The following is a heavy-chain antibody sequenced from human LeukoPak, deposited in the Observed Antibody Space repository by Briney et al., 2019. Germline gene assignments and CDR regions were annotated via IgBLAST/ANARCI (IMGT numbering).Heavy chain of an antibody. CDR1: GGSVSTYY. J-gene: IGHJ6*03. CDR2: FFTSGTSGTA. Sequence: PSETLSLTCTVSGGSVSTYYWSWIRQPAGKGLEFIGRFFTSGTSGTANYNPSLKNRVTMSLDTSKNQFSLKLTSVTAADTAVYYCARDLGGYSDGSYYYYMDIWGKGTTVTVSS. D-gene: IGHD5-18*01. V-gene: IGHV4-4*07. CDR3: ARDLGGYSDGSYYYYMDI.